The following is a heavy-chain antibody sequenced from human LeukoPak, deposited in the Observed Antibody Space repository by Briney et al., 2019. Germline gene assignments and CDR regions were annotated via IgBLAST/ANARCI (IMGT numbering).Heavy chain of an antibody. Sequence: ASVKVSCKVSGYTLTELSMHWVRQAPGKGLEWMGGFDPEGGETIYAQKFQGRVAMTEDTSTDTAYMELSSLRSEDTAVYYCATVRGYSYGGPHFDYWGQGTLVTVSS. D-gene: IGHD5-18*01. J-gene: IGHJ4*02. CDR2: FDPEGGET. V-gene: IGHV1-24*01. CDR3: ATVRGYSYGGPHFDY. CDR1: GYTLTELS.